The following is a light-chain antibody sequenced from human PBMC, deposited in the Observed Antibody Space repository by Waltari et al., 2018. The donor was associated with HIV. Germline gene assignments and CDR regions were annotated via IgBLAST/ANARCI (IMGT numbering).Light chain of an antibody. CDR1: SSDLSTFTS. CDR2: EVS. V-gene: IGLV2-14*01. Sequence: QSALTPPASVSGSPGQSLPISCTGTSSDLSTFTSVSWYQHHPGKAPKVIIYEVSNRPSGVSYRFSGSKSGHTASLTISGLQAEDEADYFCMSYISSATPEFGGGTKLTVL. J-gene: IGLJ3*02. CDR3: MSYISSATPE.